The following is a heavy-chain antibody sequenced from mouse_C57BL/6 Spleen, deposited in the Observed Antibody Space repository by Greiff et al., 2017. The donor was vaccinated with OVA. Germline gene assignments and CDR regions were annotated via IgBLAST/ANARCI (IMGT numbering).Heavy chain of an antibody. J-gene: IGHJ2*01. CDR3: ARSGPYDGYYGYYFDY. D-gene: IGHD2-3*01. CDR1: GYSITSDY. CDR2: ISYSGST. V-gene: IGHV3-8*01. Sequence: VQLKQSGPCLAKPSQTLSLTCSVTGYSITSDYWNWIRKFPGNKLEYMGYISYSGSTYYNPSLKSRISITRDTSKNQYYLQLNSVTTEDTATYYCARSGPYDGYYGYYFDYWGQGTTLTVSS.